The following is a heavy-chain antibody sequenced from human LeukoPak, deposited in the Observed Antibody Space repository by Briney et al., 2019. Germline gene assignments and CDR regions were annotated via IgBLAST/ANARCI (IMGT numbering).Heavy chain of an antibody. CDR1: GYTFTSYY. Sequence: ASVKVSCKASGYTFTSYYMHWVRQAPGQGLEWMGIINPSGSTSNAQKFQGRVTTTRDMSTTTVYMELSSLRSEDTAVYYCARGQWLGHDAFDIWGLGTMVTVSS. CDR3: ARGQWLGHDAFDI. CDR2: INPSGST. D-gene: IGHD6-19*01. J-gene: IGHJ3*02. V-gene: IGHV1-46*01.